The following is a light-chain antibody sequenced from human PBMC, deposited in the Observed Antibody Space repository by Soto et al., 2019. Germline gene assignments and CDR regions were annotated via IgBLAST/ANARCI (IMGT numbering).Light chain of an antibody. CDR2: SNS. Sequence: QSVLTQPPSASGTPGQRVTISCSGSNSNIGSHTVNWYQQLPGTAPKLLIYSNSQRPLGVPVRFSGSKSSTSASLAISGLQSEDEADYYCASWDDNLQVFGLGTKVTVL. CDR1: NSNIGSHT. V-gene: IGLV1-44*01. CDR3: ASWDDNLQV. J-gene: IGLJ1*01.